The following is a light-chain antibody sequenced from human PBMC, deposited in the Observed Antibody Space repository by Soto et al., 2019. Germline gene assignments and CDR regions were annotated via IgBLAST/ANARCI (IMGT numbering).Light chain of an antibody. CDR2: AAS. CDR3: QQSYSPLT. CDR1: QSISSY. V-gene: IGKV1-39*01. Sequence: IHMTQSPSSLSASVGYGVTITCRASQSISSYLNWYQQKPGKAPELLIYAASSLQSGVPSRFSGSGSGTDFTLTISSLKPEDFATYYCQQSYSPLTFGGGTKVDIK. J-gene: IGKJ4*01.